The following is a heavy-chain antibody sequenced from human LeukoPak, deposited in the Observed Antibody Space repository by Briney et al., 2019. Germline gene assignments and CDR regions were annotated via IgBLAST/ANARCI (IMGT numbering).Heavy chain of an antibody. CDR1: GFTFSTYS. Sequence: GGSLRLSCAASGFTFSTYSMHWIRQAPGKGLEWVAYMSNNGGTIYYADSVKGRFTISRDNSKNTLYLQMNSLRAEDTAVYYCARSPRRGSGWYYFDYWGQGTLVTVSS. D-gene: IGHD6-19*01. J-gene: IGHJ4*02. CDR2: MSNNGGTI. CDR3: ARSPRRGSGWYYFDY. V-gene: IGHV3-48*01.